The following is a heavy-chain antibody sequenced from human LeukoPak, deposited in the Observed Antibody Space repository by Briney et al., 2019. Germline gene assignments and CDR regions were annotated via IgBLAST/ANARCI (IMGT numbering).Heavy chain of an antibody. CDR1: GLTFRSYG. D-gene: IGHD5-12*01. Sequence: SLTLSCAVSGLTFRSYGMHWVRHAPGKGLEWVALISSDGNDKLYGDSVRGRFTISRDDSKSTLYLQMNSLRAEDTAVYYCTTKVTRGNSGDDYDDWGQGTLVTVSS. CDR2: ISSDGNDK. V-gene: IGHV3-30*03. J-gene: IGHJ4*02. CDR3: TTKVTRGNSGDDYDD.